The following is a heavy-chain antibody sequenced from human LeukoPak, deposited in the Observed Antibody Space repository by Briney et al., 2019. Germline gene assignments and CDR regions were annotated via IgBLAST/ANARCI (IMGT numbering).Heavy chain of an antibody. Sequence: GGSLRLSCAASGFTFRSYAMSWVGQAPGRGGEGVSAISGGGGSTDYADSVKGRFTISRDNSKNTLSMHLNSLRAEDTAVYYCAKHNGWELHDYRFDYWGQGTLVTVSP. CDR3: AKHNGWELHDYRFDY. CDR1: GFTFRSYA. D-gene: IGHD2-15*01. J-gene: IGHJ4*02. CDR2: ISGGGGST. V-gene: IGHV3-23*01.